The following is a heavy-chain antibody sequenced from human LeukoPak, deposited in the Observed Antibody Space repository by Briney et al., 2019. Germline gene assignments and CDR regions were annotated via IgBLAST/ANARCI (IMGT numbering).Heavy chain of an antibody. D-gene: IGHD3-16*01. Sequence: GGSLRLSCAASGFIFDNFGMSWVRQAPGKGLEWVSALSATGGSAYYAASAQGRFTTSRDNSKNILYLEMNSLRVDDTAVYYCARFTPQGYGWGGYNRFDPWGQGTLVTVSS. CDR1: GFIFDNFG. V-gene: IGHV3-23*01. CDR3: ARFTPQGYGWGGYNRFDP. CDR2: LSATGGSA. J-gene: IGHJ5*02.